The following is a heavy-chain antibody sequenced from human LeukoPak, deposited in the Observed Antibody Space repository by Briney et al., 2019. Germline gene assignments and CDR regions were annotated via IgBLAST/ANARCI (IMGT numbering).Heavy chain of an antibody. J-gene: IGHJ4*02. D-gene: IGHD3-10*01. CDR2: IYHSGST. V-gene: IGHV4-38-2*01. CDR3: ARGRGDYSDY. CDR1: GYSISSGYY. Sequence: SETLSLTCAVSGYSISSGYYWGWIRQPPGKGLEWIGSIYHSGSTYYNPSLKRRVTISVDTSKNQFSLKLSSVTAADTAVYYCARGRGDYSDYWGQGTLVTVSS.